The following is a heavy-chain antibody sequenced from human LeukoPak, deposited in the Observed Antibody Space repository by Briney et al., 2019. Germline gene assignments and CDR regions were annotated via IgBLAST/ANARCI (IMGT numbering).Heavy chain of an antibody. CDR3: ASTGFGEFPTFDY. Sequence: TSETLSLTCAVYGGSFSGHYWSWIRQPPGKGLEWIGYIYYSGSTNYNPSLKSRVTISVDTSKNQFSLKLSSVTAADTAVYYCASTGFGEFPTFDYWGQGTLVTVSS. CDR1: GGSFSGHY. D-gene: IGHD3-10*01. J-gene: IGHJ4*02. V-gene: IGHV4-59*11. CDR2: IYYSGST.